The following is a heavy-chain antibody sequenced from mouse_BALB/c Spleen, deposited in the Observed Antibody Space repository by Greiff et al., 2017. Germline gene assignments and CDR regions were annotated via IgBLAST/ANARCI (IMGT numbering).Heavy chain of an antibody. CDR2: ISYSGST. CDR1: GYSITSDYA. CDR3: ARYGYDDYAMDY. J-gene: IGHJ4*01. V-gene: IGHV3-2*02. D-gene: IGHD2-2*01. Sequence: EVQLQQSGPGLVKPSQSLSLTCTVTGYSITSDYAWNWIRQFPGNKLEWMGYISYSGSTSYNPSLKSRISITRDTSKNQFFLQLNSVTTEDTATYYCARYGYDDYAMDYWGQGTSVTVSS.